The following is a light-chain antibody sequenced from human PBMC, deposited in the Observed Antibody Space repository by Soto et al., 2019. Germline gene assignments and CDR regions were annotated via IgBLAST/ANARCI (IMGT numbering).Light chain of an antibody. Sequence: QSVLTQPPSASGTPGQRVTISCSGSSSNIGITYVYWYQQLTGTAPKLLIYRNNQRPSGVPDRFSSSKSGTSASLVISGLRSEDEADYYCAEWDDSLSGYVVFGGGTKVTVL. CDR3: AEWDDSLSGYVV. J-gene: IGLJ2*01. CDR2: RNN. CDR1: SSNIGITY. V-gene: IGLV1-47*01.